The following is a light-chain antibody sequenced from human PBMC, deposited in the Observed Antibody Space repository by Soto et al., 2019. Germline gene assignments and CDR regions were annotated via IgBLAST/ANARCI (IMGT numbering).Light chain of an antibody. CDR2: GAS. J-gene: IGKJ1*01. V-gene: IGKV3-20*01. CDR3: QQYDTFPRT. Sequence: EIVLTQSPGTLSLFPGDRATLSCRASQSLSSNFLAWYQQKPGQAPRLLIYGASRRATDIPDRFSGSGSETGFALTVTRLEPADFAVYFCQQYDTFPRTFGQGTKVEIQ. CDR1: QSLSSNF.